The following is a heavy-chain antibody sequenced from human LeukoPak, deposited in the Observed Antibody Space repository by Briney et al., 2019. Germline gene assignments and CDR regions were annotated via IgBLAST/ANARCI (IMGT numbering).Heavy chain of an antibody. V-gene: IGHV4-30-4*08. J-gene: IGHJ3*02. Sequence: SQTLSLTCTVSGGSICSGDYYWSWIRQPPGKGLEWIGEINHSGSTNYNPSLKSRVTISVDTSKSQFSLKMRSVTAADTAVYYCARRNRAMDAFDIWGQGTMVTVSS. CDR2: INHSGST. CDR3: ARRNRAMDAFDI. CDR1: GGSICSGDYY. D-gene: IGHD2-2*01.